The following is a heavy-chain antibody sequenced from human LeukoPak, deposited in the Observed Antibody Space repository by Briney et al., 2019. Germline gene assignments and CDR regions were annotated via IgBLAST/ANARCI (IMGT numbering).Heavy chain of an antibody. J-gene: IGHJ4*02. V-gene: IGHV5-51*01. D-gene: IGHD2-8*02. CDR3: ARDGGGVSSWVSH. CDR2: IYPGDSDT. CDR1: GYSFADYW. Sequence: GESLKISCKGSGYSFADYWVGWVRQMPGKGLEWMGIIYPGDSDTRYRPPFQGQVAISADKSLSTVYLQWSSLKASDTAIYYCARDGGGVSSWVSHWGQGTLVTVSS.